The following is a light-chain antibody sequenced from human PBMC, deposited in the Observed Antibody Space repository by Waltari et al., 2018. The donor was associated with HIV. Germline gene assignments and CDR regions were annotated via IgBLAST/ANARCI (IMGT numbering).Light chain of an antibody. CDR2: WAS. CDR1: QSVLYSSNNKNY. V-gene: IGKV4-1*01. CDR3: QQYYSSPPT. Sequence: DIVMTQSPDSLAVPLGERATINCKSSQSVLYSSNNKNYLAWYQQKPGQLPKLLIYWASTRESGVPDRFSGSGSGTDFTLTISSLQAEDVAVYYCQQYYSSPPTFGQGTKVEIK. J-gene: IGKJ1*01.